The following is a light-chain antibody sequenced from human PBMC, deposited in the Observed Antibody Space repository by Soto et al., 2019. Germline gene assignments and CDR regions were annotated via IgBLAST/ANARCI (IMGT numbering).Light chain of an antibody. CDR3: TSYAGGNNV. V-gene: IGLV2-8*02. J-gene: IGLJ1*01. Sequence: QSALTQPPSGSRSPGQSVTISCTGTSSDVGGYNYVSWYQQYPGKVPKLMVYEVNKRPSGVPDRFSGSKSGNTASLTVSGLQAEDEADYYCTSYAGGNNVFGTGTKLTLL. CDR1: SSDVGGYNY. CDR2: EVN.